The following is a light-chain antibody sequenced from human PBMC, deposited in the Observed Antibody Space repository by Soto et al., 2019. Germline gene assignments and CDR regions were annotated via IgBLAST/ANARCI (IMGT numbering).Light chain of an antibody. J-gene: IGKJ2*01. V-gene: IGKV3-15*01. CDR3: QQYNNWPPKYT. Sequence: EILMTQSPATLSVSPGERATLSCRASQSVSSNLAWYQQRPGQAPRLLIYDASTRATGIPPRFSGSGSGTEFTLTISSLQSEDFAVYFCQQYNNWPPKYTFGQGTKLEIK. CDR2: DAS. CDR1: QSVSSN.